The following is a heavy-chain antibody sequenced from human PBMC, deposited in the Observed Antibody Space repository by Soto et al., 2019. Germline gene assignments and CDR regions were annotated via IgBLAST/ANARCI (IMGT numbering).Heavy chain of an antibody. CDR1: GGSFSGYY. J-gene: IGHJ4*02. Sequence: QVQLQQWGAGMLKPSETLSLTCAVYGGSFSGYYWSWIRQPPGKGLEWIGEINHSGSTNHNPSLTSRVTLSVDTSKNQWPRMLSSVTAADTAVYYCASRRLWFGGSDYWGQGTLVTVSS. V-gene: IGHV4-34*01. CDR3: ASRRLWFGGSDY. CDR2: INHSGST. D-gene: IGHD3-10*01.